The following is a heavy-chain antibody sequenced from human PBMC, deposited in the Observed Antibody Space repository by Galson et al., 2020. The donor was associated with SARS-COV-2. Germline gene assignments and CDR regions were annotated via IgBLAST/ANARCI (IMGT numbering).Heavy chain of an antibody. V-gene: IGHV4-39*01. Sequence: SETLSLTCTVSGGSMSSSSYHWGRIRQPPGKGLEWIGTVYYSGSTYYNPSLKSRVTISVDTSKNQFSLKLGSVTAADRAVYYFARQLKYQLLFDSYYFYMDVWGKGTTVTVSS. J-gene: IGHJ6*03. CDR1: GGSMSSSSYH. CDR2: VYYSGST. CDR3: ARQLKYQLLFDSYYFYMDV. D-gene: IGHD2-2*01.